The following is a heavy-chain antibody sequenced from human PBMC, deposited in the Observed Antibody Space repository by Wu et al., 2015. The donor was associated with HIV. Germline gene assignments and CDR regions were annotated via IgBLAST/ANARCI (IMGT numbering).Heavy chain of an antibody. J-gene: IGHJ6*02. CDR3: ARDLTDYSGSYYDQYYYYGMDV. CDR1: GYTFTGYY. CDR2: INPNSGGT. V-gene: IGHV1-2*02. Sequence: QVQLVQSGAEVKKPGASVKVSCKASGYTFTGYYMHWVRQAPGQGLEWMGWINPNSGGTNYAQKFQGRVTMTRDTSISTAYMELSRLRSDDTAVYYCARDLTDYSGSYYDQYYYYGMDVWGQGTTVTVSS. D-gene: IGHD3-10*01.